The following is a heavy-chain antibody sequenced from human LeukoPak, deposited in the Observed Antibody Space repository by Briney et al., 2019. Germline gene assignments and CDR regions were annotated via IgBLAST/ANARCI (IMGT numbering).Heavy chain of an antibody. Sequence: GGSLRLSCAASGFTFSSYAMHWVRQAPGKGLEWVAVISYDGSNKYYADSVKGRFTISRDNSKNTLYLQMNSLRAEDTAVYYCAKLGPPSLAAAGGDWFDPWGQGTLVTVSS. J-gene: IGHJ5*02. CDR2: ISYDGSNK. CDR3: AKLGPPSLAAAGGDWFDP. CDR1: GFTFSSYA. V-gene: IGHV3-30*04. D-gene: IGHD6-13*01.